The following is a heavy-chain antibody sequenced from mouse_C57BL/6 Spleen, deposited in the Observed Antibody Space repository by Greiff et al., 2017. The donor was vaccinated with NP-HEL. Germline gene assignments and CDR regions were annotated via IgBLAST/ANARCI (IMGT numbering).Heavy chain of an antibody. CDR3: ARGIYYGSSYWYFDG. CDR2: IHPNSGST. Sequence: VQLQQPGAELVKPGASVKLSCKASGYTFTSYWMHWVKQRPGQGLEWIGMIHPNSGSTNYNEKFKSKATLTVDKSSSTAYMQLSSLTSEDSAVYYCARGIYYGSSYWYFDGWGTGTTVTVSS. J-gene: IGHJ1*03. V-gene: IGHV1-64*01. CDR1: GYTFTSYW. D-gene: IGHD1-1*01.